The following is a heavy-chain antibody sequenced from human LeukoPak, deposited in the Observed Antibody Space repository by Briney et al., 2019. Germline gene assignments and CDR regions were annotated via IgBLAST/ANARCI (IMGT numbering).Heavy chain of an antibody. CDR1: GGSLSAYY. D-gene: IGHD3-22*01. Sequence: TETLSLTCAVYGGSLSAYYWSWIRQPPGKALAWIGEINDSGSTNHSPSLKSRVTISVYTSKKQFSLKLSSVTAADTAVYYCARGRLTADTFFYDTNGYYYFDSWGQGSLVTVSS. CDR3: ARGRLTADTFFYDTNGYYYFDS. J-gene: IGHJ4*02. CDR2: INDSGST. V-gene: IGHV4-34*01.